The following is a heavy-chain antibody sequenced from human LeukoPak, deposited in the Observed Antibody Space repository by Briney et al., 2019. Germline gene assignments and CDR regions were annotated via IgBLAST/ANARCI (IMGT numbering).Heavy chain of an antibody. D-gene: IGHD1-26*01. CDR1: GYTFTRYY. CDR2: INPNGGST. Sequence: ASVKVSCKASGYTFTRYYIHWVRQAPGQGPEWMGIINPNGGSTSYAQKFQGRVTMTRDMSTNTIYMELSSLRSEDTAVYYCARDAGATHPYYGMDVWGQGTTVTVSS. J-gene: IGHJ6*02. CDR3: ARDAGATHPYYGMDV. V-gene: IGHV1-46*01.